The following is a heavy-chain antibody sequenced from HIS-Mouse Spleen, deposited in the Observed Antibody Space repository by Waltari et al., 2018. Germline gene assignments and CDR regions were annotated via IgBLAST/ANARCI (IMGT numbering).Heavy chain of an antibody. Sequence: QLQLQESGQGLVKPSETLSLTCTVSGGSISSSSYYWVWIRQPPGKGLEWIGSIYYSGSTYYNPSLKSRVTISVDTSKNQFSLKLSSVTAADTAVYYCAREIPYSSSWYDWYFDLWGRGTLVTVSS. CDR2: IYYSGST. CDR3: AREIPYSSSWYDWYFDL. D-gene: IGHD6-13*01. J-gene: IGHJ2*01. V-gene: IGHV4-39*07. CDR1: GGSISSSSYY.